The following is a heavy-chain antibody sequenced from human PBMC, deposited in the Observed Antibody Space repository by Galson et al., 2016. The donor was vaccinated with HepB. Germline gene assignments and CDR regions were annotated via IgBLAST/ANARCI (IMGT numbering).Heavy chain of an antibody. D-gene: IGHD3-22*01. V-gene: IGHV3-11*04. J-gene: IGHJ4*02. CDR1: GFTFSTFS. CDR3: ASRYYDHHYYFDH. Sequence: SLRVSCAASGFTFSTFSMSWVRQAPGKGLEWIAYITSNGDTVYYADRVKGRFAISRDNAKNSLFLQMNSLRAEDTAVYFCASRYYDHHYYFDHWGQGSPVTVSS. CDR2: ITSNGDTV.